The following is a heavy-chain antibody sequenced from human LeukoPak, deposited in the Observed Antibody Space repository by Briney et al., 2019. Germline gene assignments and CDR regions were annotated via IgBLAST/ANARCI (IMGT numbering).Heavy chain of an antibody. J-gene: IGHJ6*02. CDR3: ARQTPGHYGMDV. Sequence: GESLKISRKGSGYSFTNYWIGWVRQMPGKGLEWMGIIHPGDSNNRYSPSFQGQVTISADRSISTAYLQWSSLKASDTAMYYCARQTPGHYGMDVWGQGTAVTVSS. V-gene: IGHV5-51*01. CDR2: IHPGDSNN. CDR1: GYSFTNYW.